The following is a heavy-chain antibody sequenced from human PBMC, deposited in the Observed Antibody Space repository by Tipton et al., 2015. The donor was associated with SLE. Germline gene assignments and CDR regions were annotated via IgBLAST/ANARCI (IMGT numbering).Heavy chain of an antibody. J-gene: IGHJ4*02. Sequence: TLSLTCTVSGGSISSYYWSWIRQPAGKGPEWIGRIYTSGSTYYNPSLKSRVTISVDTSKNQFSLKLSSVTAADTAVYYCARPAEAGGYFDYWGQGTLVTVSS. CDR1: GGSISSYY. V-gene: IGHV4-4*07. CDR3: ARPAEAGGYFDY. CDR2: IYTSGST. D-gene: IGHD6-19*01.